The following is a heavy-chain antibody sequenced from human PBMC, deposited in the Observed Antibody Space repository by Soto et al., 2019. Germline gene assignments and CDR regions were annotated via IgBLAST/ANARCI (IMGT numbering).Heavy chain of an antibody. CDR2: IYYRGST. V-gene: IGHV4-59*08. CDR1: GGSISSYY. CDR3: ARLEGLATISYYFDY. J-gene: IGHJ4*02. D-gene: IGHD3-9*01. Sequence: SETLSLTCTVSGGSISSYYWSWIRHPPGKGLEWIGNIYYRGSTNYNPSLKTRVTISVDKSKSQFSLKLNSVTAADSAVYFCARLEGLATISYYFDYWGPGTLVTVSS.